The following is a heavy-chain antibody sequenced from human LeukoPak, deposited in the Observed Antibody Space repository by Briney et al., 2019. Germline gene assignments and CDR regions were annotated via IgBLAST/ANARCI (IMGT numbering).Heavy chain of an antibody. J-gene: IGHJ3*01. V-gene: IGHV3-48*01. D-gene: IGHD2-21*02. CDR3: EKDQVPYGTTDCYGANDA. Sequence: PGGSLRLSCEASGFTFSSYSMTWVRQAPGKRLEWISYIGSNGSPTHYADSVKGRFTISRDNAKNSLYLQMNSLTVEDTAVYYCEKDQVPYGTTDCYGANDAWGQGTLVTVSS. CDR2: IGSNGSPT. CDR1: GFTFSSYS.